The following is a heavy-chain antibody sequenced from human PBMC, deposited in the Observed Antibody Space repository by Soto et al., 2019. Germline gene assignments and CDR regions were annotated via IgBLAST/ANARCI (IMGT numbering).Heavy chain of an antibody. Sequence: PGGSLRLSCAASGFTFDDYSMHWVRQAPGKGLEWVSLISWDGRSTYYADSVKGRFTISRDNTKNSLYLQMNSLTTEDTAVYYCARGYDFWSGYYVVGYYGMDVWGQGTRSPSP. CDR1: GFTFDDYS. V-gene: IGHV3-43*01. CDR2: ISWDGRST. J-gene: IGHJ6*02. D-gene: IGHD3-3*01. CDR3: ARGYDFWSGYYVVGYYGMDV.